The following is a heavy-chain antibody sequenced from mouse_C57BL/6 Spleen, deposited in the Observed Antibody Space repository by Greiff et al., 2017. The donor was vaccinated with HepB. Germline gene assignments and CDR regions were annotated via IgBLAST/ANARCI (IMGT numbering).Heavy chain of an antibody. CDR2: IYPRSGNT. Sequence: QVHVKQSGAELARPGASVKLSCKASGYTFTSYGISWVKQRTGQGLEWIGEIYPRSGNTYYNEKFKGKATLTADKSSSTAYMELRSLTSEDSAVYFCAKSSPITTVVADYLDYRGQGTTLTVSS. V-gene: IGHV1-81*01. CDR3: AKSSPITTVVADYLDY. D-gene: IGHD1-1*01. J-gene: IGHJ2*01. CDR1: GYTFTSYG.